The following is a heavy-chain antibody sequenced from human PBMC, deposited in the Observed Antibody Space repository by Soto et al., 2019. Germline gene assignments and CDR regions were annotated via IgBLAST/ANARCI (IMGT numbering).Heavy chain of an antibody. CDR1: GYSFTSYW. J-gene: IGHJ6*02. CDR3: ARAMEHSYYYYGMDV. D-gene: IGHD5-18*01. Sequence: PGESLKISCKGSGYSFTSYWIGWVRQMPGKGLEWMGIIYPGDSDTRYGPSFQGQVTISADKSISTAYLQWSSLKASDTAMYYCARAMEHSYYYYGMDVWGQGTTVTSP. CDR2: IYPGDSDT. V-gene: IGHV5-51*01.